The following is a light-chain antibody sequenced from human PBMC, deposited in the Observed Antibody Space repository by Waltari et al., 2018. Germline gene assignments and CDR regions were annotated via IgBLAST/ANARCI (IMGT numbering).Light chain of an antibody. CDR2: DAI. CDR3: ASFISSTSGV. J-gene: IGLJ2*01. CDR1: SSDVGDYKY. V-gene: IGLV2-14*03. Sequence: QSALTQPDSVSGSPGPTITLPCTGASSDVGDYKYVSWYQQYPGKAPKVIIYDAINRPSGVSNRFSGSKSGNSASLTISGLQAEDEAHYFCASFISSTSGVFGGGTRLTVL.